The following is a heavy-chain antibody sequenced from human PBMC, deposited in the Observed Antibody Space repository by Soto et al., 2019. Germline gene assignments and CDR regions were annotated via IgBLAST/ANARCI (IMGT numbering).Heavy chain of an antibody. V-gene: IGHV4-30-2*01. D-gene: IGHD3-10*01. J-gene: IGHJ4*02. CDR2: IYHSGST. CDR1: GGSISSGGYS. CDR3: ARVEGVTMVRGPKSATFDY. Sequence: SETLSLTCAVSGGSISSGGYSWSWIRQPPGKGLEWIGYIYHSGSTYYNPSLKSRVTISVDRSKNQFSLKLSSVTAADTAVYYCARVEGVTMVRGPKSATFDYWGQGTLVTVSS.